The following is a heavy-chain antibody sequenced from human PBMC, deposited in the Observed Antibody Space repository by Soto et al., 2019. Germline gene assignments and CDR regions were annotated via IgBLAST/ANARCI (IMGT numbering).Heavy chain of an antibody. CDR2: ISVYSGDT. Sequence: VQLVQSETEVKKPGASVKVSCKASGYSFSSYGISWVRQAPGQGLEWMGWISVYSGDTKYTQKLQGRVTMTTDTSTSTAYMDRRSLRFGDTAVYYCAREPPYGSGTYGRGGMDVWGQGTAVSVSS. V-gene: IGHV1-18*04. CDR3: AREPPYGSGTYGRGGMDV. J-gene: IGHJ6*02. D-gene: IGHD3-10*01. CDR1: GYSFSSYG.